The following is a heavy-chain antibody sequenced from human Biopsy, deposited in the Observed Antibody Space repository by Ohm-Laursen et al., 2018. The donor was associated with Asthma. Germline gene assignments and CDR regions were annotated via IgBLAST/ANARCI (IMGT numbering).Heavy chain of an antibody. D-gene: IGHD1-26*01. Sequence: PSETLSLTCTVSGGSINIGDYYWSWIRQHPVKGLEWIGHIYYSGSTYYNPSLKSRVSISLDTSKNQFSLSLTPVTAADTAVYYCARTTHGHDGFDPWGQGTLVTVSS. CDR2: IYYSGST. J-gene: IGHJ5*02. V-gene: IGHV4-31*03. CDR1: GGSINIGDYY. CDR3: ARTTHGHDGFDP.